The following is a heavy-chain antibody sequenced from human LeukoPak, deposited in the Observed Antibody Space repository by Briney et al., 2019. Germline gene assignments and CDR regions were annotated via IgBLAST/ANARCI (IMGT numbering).Heavy chain of an antibody. CDR3: ASTYCSGGSCYSGGVDY. CDR1: GFTFSSYS. Sequence: GGSLRLSCAASGFTFSSYSMNWVLQAPGKGLEWVSSISSSSSYIYYADSVKGRFTISRDNAKNSLYLQMNSLRAEDTAVYYCASTYCSGGSCYSGGVDYWGQGTLVTVSS. J-gene: IGHJ4*02. V-gene: IGHV3-21*01. D-gene: IGHD2-15*01. CDR2: ISSSSSYI.